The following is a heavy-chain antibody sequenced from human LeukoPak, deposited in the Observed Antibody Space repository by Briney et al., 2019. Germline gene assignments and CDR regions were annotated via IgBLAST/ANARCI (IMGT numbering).Heavy chain of an antibody. CDR2: LNSDGRTT. CDR1: GFTFSNHW. Sequence: GGSLRLSCAASGFTFSNHWMHWVRQGPGKGLVWVSRLNSDGRTTTYADSVKGRFTISRDNAKSTLYLQMNSLRVEDTAVYYCARGSDETVTISGWFDPWGQGTLVTVSS. CDR3: ARGSDETVTISGWFDP. J-gene: IGHJ5*02. V-gene: IGHV3-74*01. D-gene: IGHD4-17*01.